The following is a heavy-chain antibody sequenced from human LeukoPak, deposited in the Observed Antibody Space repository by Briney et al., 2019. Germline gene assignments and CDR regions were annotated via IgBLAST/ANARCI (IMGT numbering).Heavy chain of an antibody. CDR1: GGSVSSSRYY. V-gene: IGHV4-39*01. Sequence: PSETLSLTCPVSGGSVSSSRYYWGWIRQPPGKGLEWIGSIYYSGSTYYNPSLKSRVTISVDTSKNQFSLKLSSVTAADTAVYYCARHLSPYDFWSGHGWFDPWGQGTLVTVSS. J-gene: IGHJ5*02. CDR2: IYYSGST. D-gene: IGHD3-3*01. CDR3: ARHLSPYDFWSGHGWFDP.